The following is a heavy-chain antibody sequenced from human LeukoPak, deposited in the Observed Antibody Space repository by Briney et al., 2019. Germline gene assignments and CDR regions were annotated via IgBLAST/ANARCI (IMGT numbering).Heavy chain of an antibody. V-gene: IGHV3-23*01. CDR2: ISGSGTST. J-gene: IGHJ4*02. CDR1: GFTFRSYA. CDR3: EGTYYYDSSDGY. D-gene: IGHD3-22*01. Sequence: GGSLRLSCAASGFTFRSYAMSWVRQAPGKGLEWVLAISGSGTSTYYADSVKGRFTISRDNSKNTLYLQMNSLRAEDTAVYYCEGTYYYDSSDGYWGQGTLVTVSS.